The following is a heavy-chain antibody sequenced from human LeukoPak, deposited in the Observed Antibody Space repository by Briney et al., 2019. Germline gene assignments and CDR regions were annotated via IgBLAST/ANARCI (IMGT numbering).Heavy chain of an antibody. V-gene: IGHV1-2*02. CDR1: GYTFTGYY. Sequence: GASVKVSCKASGYTFTGYYMHWARQAPGQGLEWMGWINPNSGGTNFAQKFQGRVTMTRDTSISTAYMELSRLRSDDTAVYYCAREYYGRALDPWGQGTLVTVSS. CDR3: AREYYGRALDP. J-gene: IGHJ5*02. CDR2: INPNSGGT. D-gene: IGHD2-21*01.